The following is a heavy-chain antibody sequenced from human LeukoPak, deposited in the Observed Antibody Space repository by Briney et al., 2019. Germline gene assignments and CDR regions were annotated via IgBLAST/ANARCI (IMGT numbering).Heavy chain of an antibody. Sequence: PSETLSLTCTVSGGSISSSSYYWGWIRQPPGKGLEWIGSIYYSGSTYYNPSLKSRVTISVDTSKNQFSLKLSSLTAADTAVYYCARLPRGLGYFDYWGQGTLVTVSS. CDR2: IYYSGST. V-gene: IGHV4-39*01. D-gene: IGHD3-16*01. CDR3: ARLPRGLGYFDY. CDR1: GGSISSSSYY. J-gene: IGHJ4*02.